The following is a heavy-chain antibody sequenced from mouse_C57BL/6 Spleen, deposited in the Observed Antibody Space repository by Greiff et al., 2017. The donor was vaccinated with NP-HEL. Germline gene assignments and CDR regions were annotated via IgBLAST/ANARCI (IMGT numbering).Heavy chain of an antibody. J-gene: IGHJ2*01. D-gene: IGHD2-3*01. V-gene: IGHV1-80*01. Sequence: QVKLQQSGAELVKPGASVKISCKASGYAFSSYWMNWVKQRPGKGLEWIGQIYPGDGDTNYNGKFKGKATLTADKASSTAYMQLSSLTSDDAAVYFCARRGIYDGYYEGYFDYWGQGTTLTVSS. CDR2: IYPGDGDT. CDR1: GYAFSSYW. CDR3: ARRGIYDGYYEGYFDY.